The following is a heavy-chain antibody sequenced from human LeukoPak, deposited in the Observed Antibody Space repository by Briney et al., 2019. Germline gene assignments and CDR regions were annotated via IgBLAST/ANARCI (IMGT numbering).Heavy chain of an antibody. J-gene: IGHJ4*02. V-gene: IGHV3-21*06. CDR2: ISSTSSYK. CDR1: GFTFSKYS. D-gene: IGHD1-26*01. Sequence: SGGSLRLSCAVSGFTFSKYSINWVRQAPGKGLEWVSSISSTSSYKKYADSVKGRFTISRDNAKNSLSLQMNSLRADDTAVYYCATFGSRPPPYWGQGTLVTVSS. CDR3: ATFGSRPPPY.